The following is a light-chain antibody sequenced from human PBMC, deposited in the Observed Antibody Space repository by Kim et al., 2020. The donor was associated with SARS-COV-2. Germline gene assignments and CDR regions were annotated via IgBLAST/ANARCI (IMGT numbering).Light chain of an antibody. Sequence: SSELPQDPAVSVALGQTVRITCQGDSLRSYYASWYQQKPGQAPVLVIYGKNNRPSGIPDRFSGSSSGNTASLTITGAQAEDEADYYCNSRDSSGNHVVFGGGTKRTV. CDR2: GKN. V-gene: IGLV3-19*01. J-gene: IGLJ2*01. CDR1: SLRSYY. CDR3: NSRDSSGNHVV.